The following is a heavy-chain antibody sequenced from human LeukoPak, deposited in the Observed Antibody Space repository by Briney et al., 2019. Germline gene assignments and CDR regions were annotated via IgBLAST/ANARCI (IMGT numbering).Heavy chain of an antibody. V-gene: IGHV1-69*05. CDR1: GGTFSSYA. D-gene: IGHD4-11*01. Sequence: SVKVSCKASGGTFSSYAISLVRQAPGQGLEWMGRIIPIFGTANYAQKFQGRVTITTDESTSTAYMELSSLGSEDTAVYYCARVLTSNLRGYYFDYWGQGTLVTVSS. CDR3: ARVLTSNLRGYYFDY. CDR2: IIPIFGTA. J-gene: IGHJ4*02.